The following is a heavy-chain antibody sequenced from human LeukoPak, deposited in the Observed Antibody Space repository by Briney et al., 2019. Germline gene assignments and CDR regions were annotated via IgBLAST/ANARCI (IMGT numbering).Heavy chain of an antibody. V-gene: IGHV4-34*01. Sequence: SETLSLTCAVYGGSFRGYFWTWIRQPPGKGLEWIGEINHSGDTDHHPSLKSRVTMSIDTSKNQFSLKLSSVTAADTAVYYCARAHGFYYYYYMDVWGKGTTVTVSS. CDR3: ARAHGFYYYYYMDV. CDR2: INHSGDT. J-gene: IGHJ6*03. CDR1: GGSFRGYF.